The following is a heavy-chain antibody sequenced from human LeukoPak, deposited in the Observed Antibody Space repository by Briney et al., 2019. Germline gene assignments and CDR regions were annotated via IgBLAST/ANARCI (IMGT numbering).Heavy chain of an antibody. J-gene: IGHJ5*01. CDR2: IYTSGST. CDR3: AGHRSPTSSSFFDS. CDR1: GGSISDYY. D-gene: IGHD6-6*01. V-gene: IGHV4-4*09. Sequence: SSETLSLTCTVSGGSISDYYWSWVRQPPGKGLEWLGYIYTSGSTNYNPSLKSRVTISADTSKNQFSLKLSSVTAADTAVYYCAGHRSPTSSSFFDSWGQGTLVSVSS.